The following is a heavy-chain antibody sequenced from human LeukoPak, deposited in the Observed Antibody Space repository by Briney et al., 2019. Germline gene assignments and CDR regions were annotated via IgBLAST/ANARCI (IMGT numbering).Heavy chain of an antibody. CDR3: ARAGSYYDILTGYPSWFDP. CDR1: GGSISNTYYY. J-gene: IGHJ5*02. V-gene: IGHV4-39*01. D-gene: IGHD3-9*01. Sequence: SETLSLTCTVSGGSISNTYYYWGWIRQPPGKGLEWIGSIYNSGSTHYNPSLKSRVTISVDTSKNQFSLKLSSVTAADTAVYYCARAGSYYDILTGYPSWFDPWGQGTLVTVSS. CDR2: IYNSGST.